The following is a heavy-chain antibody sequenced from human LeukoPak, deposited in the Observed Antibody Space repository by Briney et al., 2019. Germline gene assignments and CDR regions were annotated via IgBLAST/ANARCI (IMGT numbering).Heavy chain of an antibody. J-gene: IGHJ5*02. D-gene: IGHD2-2*01. CDR1: GGSFSGYY. V-gene: IGHV4-34*01. CDR2: INHSGST. CDR3: ARFSATYCSSTSCYHNWFDP. Sequence: PSETLSLTCAVYGGSFSGYYWSWIRQPPGKGLEWIGEINHSGSTNYNPSLKSRVTISVDTSKNQSSLKLSSVTAADTAVYYCARFSATYCSSTSCYHNWFDPWGQGTLVTVSS.